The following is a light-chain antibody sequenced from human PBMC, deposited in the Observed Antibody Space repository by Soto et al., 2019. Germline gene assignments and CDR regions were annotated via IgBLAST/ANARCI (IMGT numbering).Light chain of an antibody. CDR3: PQYYSDLPT. V-gene: IGKV1-8*01. J-gene: IGKJ3*01. CDR1: QGISSY. Sequence: AIRMTQSPSSFSASTGDRVTITCRASQGISSYLAWYQQKPGKAPKLLIYAASTLQSGVPSRFSGSGSGTDFTLTISCLQSEDFATYYCPQYYSDLPTFGPGTKVDIK. CDR2: AAS.